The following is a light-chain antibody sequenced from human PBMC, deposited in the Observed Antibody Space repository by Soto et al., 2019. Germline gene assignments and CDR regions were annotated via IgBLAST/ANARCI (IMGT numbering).Light chain of an antibody. CDR1: SDDVGGYDY. J-gene: IGLJ3*02. V-gene: IGLV2-14*01. CDR2: EVS. CDR3: SSYTRTNTRV. Sequence: QSALTQPASVSGSPGQSITISCTGSSDDVGGYDYVSWYQHHPGKAPKLIIYEVSNRPSGVSNRFSASKSGNTASLTISGLQAEDEADYFCSSYTRTNTRVFGGGTQLTVL.